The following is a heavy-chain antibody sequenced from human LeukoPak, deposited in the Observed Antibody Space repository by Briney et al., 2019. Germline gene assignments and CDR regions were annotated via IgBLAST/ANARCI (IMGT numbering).Heavy chain of an antibody. CDR1: DFSFSNYA. V-gene: IGHV3-23*01. J-gene: IGHJ4*02. CDR3: AKRAARPAYYFDF. CDR2: VTVSGGGT. Sequence: PGGSLRLSCAASDFSFSNYAMSWVRQAPGKGLEWVSTVTVSGGGTYYGDSVKGRFTISGDNSKNTLYLQMNSLRAEDTAVYYCAKRAARPAYYFDFWGQGTLVTISS. D-gene: IGHD6-6*01.